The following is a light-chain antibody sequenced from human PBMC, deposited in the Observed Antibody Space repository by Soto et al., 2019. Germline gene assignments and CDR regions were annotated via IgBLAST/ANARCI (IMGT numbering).Light chain of an antibody. CDR2: TAS. J-gene: IGKJ3*01. CDR3: QQTYSTPFT. V-gene: IGKV1-39*01. CDR1: QRLFSF. Sequence: DIQMTQSPSSLSASVGDRVTITCRASQRLFSFLNWYQQVPVKAPKLLIYTASRLQSGVPSRFSGSESGTDFTLTISSLQPEDFATYYCQQTYSTPFTFGPGTKVDVK.